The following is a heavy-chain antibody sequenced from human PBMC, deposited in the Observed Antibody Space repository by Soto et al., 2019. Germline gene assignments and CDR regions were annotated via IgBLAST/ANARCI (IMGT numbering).Heavy chain of an antibody. CDR1: GVMFSDYA. J-gene: IGHJ5*02. V-gene: IGHV3-23*01. CDR2: LLRPGRST. Sequence: AGSLTLSCAASGVMFSDYAMTWARQAPGKELEWVSGLLRPGRSTYYADSVKGRFTISDDTSANTVYLQMDSLRAEDTAVYYCAKEAKAPDGIWLMDSWGQGTNVNLFS. D-gene: IGHD3-16*01. CDR3: AKEAKAPDGIWLMDS.